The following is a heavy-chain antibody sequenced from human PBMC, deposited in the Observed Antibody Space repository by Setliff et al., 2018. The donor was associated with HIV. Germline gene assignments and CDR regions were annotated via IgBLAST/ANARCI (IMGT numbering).Heavy chain of an antibody. J-gene: IGHJ4*02. V-gene: IGHV5-51*01. CDR1: GYSFTNYW. Sequence: PGESLKISCKGSGYSFTNYWIAWLRQMPGKGLEYMGIIYPGDSDTRYSPSFQGQVTISADNSLSLQMNGLRDDDTAVYFCATSSPPDDYGDLGGIDHWGQGTLVTVSS. CDR2: IYPGDSDT. D-gene: IGHD4-17*01. CDR3: SPPDDYGDLGGIDH.